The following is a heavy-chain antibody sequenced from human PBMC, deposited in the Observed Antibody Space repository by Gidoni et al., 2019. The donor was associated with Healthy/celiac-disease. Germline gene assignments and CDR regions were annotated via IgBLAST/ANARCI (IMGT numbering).Heavy chain of an antibody. CDR3: AKAPHFAYGSGSYYKSAYYYYGMDV. J-gene: IGHJ6*02. CDR2: INHSGST. V-gene: IGHV4-34*01. Sequence: GLEWIGEINHSGSTNYNPSLKSRVTISVDTSKNQFSLKLSSVTAADTAVYYCAKAPHFAYGSGSYYKSAYYYYGMDVWGQGTTVTVSS. D-gene: IGHD3-10*01.